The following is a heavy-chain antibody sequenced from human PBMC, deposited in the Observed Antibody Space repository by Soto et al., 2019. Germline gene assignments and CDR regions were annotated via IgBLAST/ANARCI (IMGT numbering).Heavy chain of an antibody. J-gene: IGHJ4*02. CDR3: ARGRVAGTSDS. D-gene: IGHD6-19*01. Sequence: PGGSLRLSCTTSGFTFDEFAMSWVRQAPGRGLEWVGFIRSNPSGGTTQYAASVKGRLTISRDDSKSIAYLQMNSLKAEDTGVYYCARGRVAGTSDSWGQGTRVTVS. CDR2: IRSNPSGGTT. V-gene: IGHV3-49*04. CDR1: GFTFDEFA.